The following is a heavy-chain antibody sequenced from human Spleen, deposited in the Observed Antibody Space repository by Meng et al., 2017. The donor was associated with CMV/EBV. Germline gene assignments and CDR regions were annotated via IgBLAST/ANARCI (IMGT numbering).Heavy chain of an antibody. CDR1: GLTFSSES. CDR2: ISSSSSYI. J-gene: IGHJ4*02. D-gene: IGHD1-26*01. Sequence: CGLTFSSESKKWVRQAPGKGVEWVSSISSSSSYIYYADSVKGRFTISRDNAKNSLYLQMNSLRAEDTAVYYCARDGALVGATYPDYWGQGTLVTVSS. CDR3: ARDGALVGATYPDY. V-gene: IGHV3-21*01.